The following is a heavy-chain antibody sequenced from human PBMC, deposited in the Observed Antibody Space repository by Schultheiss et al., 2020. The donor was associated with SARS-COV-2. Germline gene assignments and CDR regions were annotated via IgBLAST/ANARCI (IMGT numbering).Heavy chain of an antibody. V-gene: IGHV3-21*01. Sequence: GESLKISCAASGFTFSSYSMNWVRQAPGKGLEWVSSISSSSSYIYYADSVKGRFTISRDNAKNSLYLQMNSLRAEDTAVYYCARAYRYCSSTSCYCDYWGQGTLVTVSS. D-gene: IGHD2-2*01. CDR2: ISSSSSYI. CDR3: ARAYRYCSSTSCYCDY. J-gene: IGHJ4*02. CDR1: GFTFSSYS.